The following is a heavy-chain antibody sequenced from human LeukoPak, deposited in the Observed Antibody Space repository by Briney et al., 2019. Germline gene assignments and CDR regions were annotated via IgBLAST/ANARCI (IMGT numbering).Heavy chain of an antibody. V-gene: IGHV5-10-1*01. J-gene: IGHJ5*02. CDR3: ASRATVPPYDWFDP. CDR2: IDPSDSYT. CDR1: GYSFTSYW. Sequence: GESLKISCKGSGYSFTSYWIGWVRQMPGKGLEWMGRIDPSDSYTNYSPSFQGHVAISADKSTSTAYLQWSSLKASDTAMYYCASRATVPPYDWFDPWGQGTLVTVSS. D-gene: IGHD4-17*01.